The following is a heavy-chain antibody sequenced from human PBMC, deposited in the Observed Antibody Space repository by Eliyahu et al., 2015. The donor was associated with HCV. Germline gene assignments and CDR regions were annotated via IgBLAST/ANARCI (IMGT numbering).Heavy chain of an antibody. D-gene: IGHD3-3*01. CDR2: LSGSGGST. J-gene: IGHJ1*01. V-gene: IGHV3-23*01. CDR1: GLTFSNXX. CDR3: ANNDDFWSGYYFQH. Sequence: EVQLLESGGTLVQPGGSLXLSCXASGLTFSNXXXXWVRQAPGKGLXWVSALSGSGGSTYYAESVKGRFTISRDNSKSTLYLQMNSLRADDTAVYFCANNDDFWSGYYFQHWGQGTLVTVSS.